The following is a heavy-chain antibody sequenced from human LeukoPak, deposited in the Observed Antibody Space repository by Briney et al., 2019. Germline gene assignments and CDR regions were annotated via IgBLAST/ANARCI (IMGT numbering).Heavy chain of an antibody. J-gene: IGHJ4*02. V-gene: IGHV1-18*01. CDR2: ISAYNGNT. D-gene: IGHD3-3*01. CDR1: GYTFTSYG. CDR3: ARGVTYYDFWSGYYDY. Sequence: ASVKVSCKASGYTFTSYGISWVRQAPGQGLEWMGWISAYNGNTNYAQKFQGRVTMTRDTSTSTVYMELSSLRSEDTAVYYCARGVTYYDFWSGYYDYWGQGTLVTVSS.